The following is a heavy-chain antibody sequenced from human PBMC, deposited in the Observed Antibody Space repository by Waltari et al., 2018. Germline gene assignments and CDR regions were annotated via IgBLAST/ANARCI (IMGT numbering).Heavy chain of an antibody. CDR1: GGSISTNTHN. CDR3: AGLGRISSSWERSYWFDP. V-gene: IGHV4-39*01. CDR2: VYYSGSN. D-gene: IGHD6-13*01. Sequence: QLQLQESGPGLVKPSETLSLTCTVSGGSISTNTHNWGWIRQPPGKGLEWIGPVYYSGSNSYNMSLQSRVTISVDTSKNQFYLDLNSVTAADTAVYYCAGLGRISSSWERSYWFDPWGQGTLVTVSS. J-gene: IGHJ5*02.